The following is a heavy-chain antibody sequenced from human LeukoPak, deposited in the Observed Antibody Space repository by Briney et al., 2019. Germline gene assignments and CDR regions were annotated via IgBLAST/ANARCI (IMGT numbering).Heavy chain of an antibody. CDR2: VRSKTDGGTI. Sequence: GGSLRLSCAASGFTFSSYEMNWVRQAPGKGLEWVGRVRSKTDGGTIDYAAPVKGRFTIPRDDSRNTLYLQMNSLKTEDTAVYYCTKGFSPDYWGQGTLVTVSS. CDR1: GFTFSSYE. D-gene: IGHD3-10*01. J-gene: IGHJ4*02. CDR3: TKGFSPDY. V-gene: IGHV3-15*01.